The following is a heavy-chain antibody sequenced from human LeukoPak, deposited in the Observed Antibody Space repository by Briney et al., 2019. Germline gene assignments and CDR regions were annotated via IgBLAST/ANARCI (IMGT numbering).Heavy chain of an antibody. CDR3: ARDGEVGVGRWFDP. D-gene: IGHD1-26*01. CDR2: IYHTGNT. V-gene: IGHV4-4*02. CDR1: GGSISTNNW. Sequence: PSETLSLTCTVSGGSISTNNWWTWVRQPPGKGLEWIGEIYHTGNTNYNPSLKSRLTMSVDKSKNQFALRLYSVTAADTAVYYCARDGEVGVGRWFDPWGQGTLVTVSS. J-gene: IGHJ5*02.